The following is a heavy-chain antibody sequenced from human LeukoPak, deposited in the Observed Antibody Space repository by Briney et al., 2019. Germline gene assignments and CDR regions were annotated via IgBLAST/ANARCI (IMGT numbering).Heavy chain of an antibody. J-gene: IGHJ3*02. CDR3: AKYEVIYGPI. V-gene: IGHV3-23*01. CDR1: GFTFSVYA. D-gene: IGHD4-17*01. CDR2: ISGSGGST. Sequence: GGSLRLSCAASGFTFSVYAMSWVRQAPGEGLEWVSGISGSGGSTYYADSVKGRVTISRDNSKNTLYLQMISLRAEDTAVYYCAKYEVIYGPIWGQGTMFTVSS.